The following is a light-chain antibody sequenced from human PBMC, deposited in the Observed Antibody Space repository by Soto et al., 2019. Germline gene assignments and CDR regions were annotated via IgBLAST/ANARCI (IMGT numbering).Light chain of an antibody. V-gene: IGKV1-39*01. J-gene: IGKJ3*01. Sequence: DIQMTQSPSSLSASVGDRVTITCRASQSISNYLNWYQQKPGKAPKLLIYAASSLKSGVPSRFSGSGAGTDFTIIISSLQPEDFANYYCQQSYSTPFTFGPGTKVDIK. CDR2: AAS. CDR3: QQSYSTPFT. CDR1: QSISNY.